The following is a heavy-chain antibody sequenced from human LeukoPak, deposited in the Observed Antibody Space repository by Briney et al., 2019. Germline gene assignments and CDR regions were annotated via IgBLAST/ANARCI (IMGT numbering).Heavy chain of an antibody. J-gene: IGHJ4*02. Sequence: QPGGSLRLSCAASGFTFSSYAMSWVRRAPGEGLEWVSAISGSGGSTYYADSVEGRFTISRDNYKNTLYLQMNSLRAEDTAVYYCAKDATPLLLWFGESVFGYFDYWGQGTLVTVSS. CDR1: GFTFSSYA. V-gene: IGHV3-23*01. CDR2: ISGSGGST. D-gene: IGHD3-10*01. CDR3: AKDATPLLLWFGESVFGYFDY.